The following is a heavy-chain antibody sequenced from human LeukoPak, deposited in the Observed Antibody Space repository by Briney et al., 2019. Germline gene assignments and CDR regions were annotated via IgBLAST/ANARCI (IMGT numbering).Heavy chain of an antibody. V-gene: IGHV1-69*06. J-gene: IGHJ4*02. CDR3: ARDYGYGDYYFDY. CDR2: IIPIFGTA. D-gene: IGHD4-17*01. CDR1: GGTFTSYA. Sequence: SVKLSCKASGGTFTSYAISWVRQAPGQGLEWVGGIIPIFGTANYAQKFQGRFTITADKSTSTAYMELSSLRSEDTAVYYCARDYGYGDYYFDYWGQGTLVTVSS.